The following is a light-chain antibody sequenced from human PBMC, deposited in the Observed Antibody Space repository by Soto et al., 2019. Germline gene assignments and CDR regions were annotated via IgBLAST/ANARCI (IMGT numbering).Light chain of an antibody. V-gene: IGKV1-39*01. CDR3: QQSYSTPIT. J-gene: IGKJ5*01. Sequence: DIHMTQSPSSLAASVGDRVTITCRASQSISGYLNWYQQKPGRAPELLIYAASNLQSGVPSRFRGSGSGTDFTLTISSLQPEDFATYYCQQSYSTPITFGLGTRLEI. CDR2: AAS. CDR1: QSISGY.